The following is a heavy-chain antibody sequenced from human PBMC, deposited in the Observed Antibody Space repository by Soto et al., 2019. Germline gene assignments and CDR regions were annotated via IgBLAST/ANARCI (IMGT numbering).Heavy chain of an antibody. D-gene: IGHD6-19*01. CDR3: AGVIDYSSGWYGDY. V-gene: IGHV1-69*13. CDR2: IIPIFGTA. Sequence: ASVKVSCKASGGTFSSYAISWVRQAPGQGLEWMGGIIPIFGTANYAQKFQGRVTITADESTSTAYMELSSLRSEDTAVYYCAGVIDYSSGWYGDYWGQGTLVTVSS. J-gene: IGHJ4*02. CDR1: GGTFSSYA.